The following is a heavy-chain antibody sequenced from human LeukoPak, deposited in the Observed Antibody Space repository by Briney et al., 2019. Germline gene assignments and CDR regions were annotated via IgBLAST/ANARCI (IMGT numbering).Heavy chain of an antibody. D-gene: IGHD5-18*01. J-gene: IGHJ5*02. V-gene: IGHV1-69*05. CDR2: IIPIFGTA. Sequence: SVKVSCKASGGTFSSYAISWVRQAPGQGLEWMGRIIPIFGTANYAQKFQGRVTITTDESTSTAYMELSSLRSEDTAVYYCASGLEGGISGYSCGYDMFLLDPWGQGTLVTVSS. CDR1: GGTFSSYA. CDR3: ASGLEGGISGYSCGYDMFLLDP.